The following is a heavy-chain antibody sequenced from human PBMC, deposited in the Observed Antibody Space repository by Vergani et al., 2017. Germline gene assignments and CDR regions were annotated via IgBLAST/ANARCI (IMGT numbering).Heavy chain of an antibody. CDR2: ISYDGTQK. J-gene: IGHJ1*01. D-gene: IGHD1-1*01. V-gene: IGHV3-30*03. Sequence: QVHLVESGGGVVQHGRSLRLSCVVSGFTSSYYGMHWVRQALGKGLEWVAVISYDGTQKYYADSVKGRFTISRDNSKSTLYLQMNSLRTEDTAVYYCATKSCGTPGCQIGYFREWGQGTLVTVSS. CDR3: ATKSCGTPGCQIGYFRE. CDR1: GFTSSYYG.